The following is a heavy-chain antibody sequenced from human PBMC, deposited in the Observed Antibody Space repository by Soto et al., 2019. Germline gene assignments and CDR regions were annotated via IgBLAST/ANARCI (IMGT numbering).Heavy chain of an antibody. CDR1: GFTFSGYS. D-gene: IGHD5-18*01. J-gene: IGHJ5*02. V-gene: IGHV3-64*04. CDR3: ARELRELLWLPYNWFDH. Sequence: GGSLRLSCSGSGFTFSGYSLMWFRQAPGKGLEYVSTINSIGDNTWYAGSVKGRFTISRDNAKNSLYLQMNSLRAEDTAVYYCARELRELLWLPYNWFDHWGPGTLVTVPS. CDR2: INSIGDNT.